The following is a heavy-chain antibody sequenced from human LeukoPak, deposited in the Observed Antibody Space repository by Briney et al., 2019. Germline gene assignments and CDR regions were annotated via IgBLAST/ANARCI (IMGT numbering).Heavy chain of an antibody. V-gene: IGHV3-30*18. CDR3: AKDLLGYGDYNGMDV. CDR1: GFTFSSYG. J-gene: IGHJ6*02. Sequence: GGSLRLSCAASGFTFSSYGMLWVRQAPGKGLEWVAVISYDGSNKYYADSVKGRFTISRDNSKNTLYLQMNSLRAEDTAVYYCAKDLLGYGDYNGMDVWGQGTTVTVSS. CDR2: ISYDGSNK. D-gene: IGHD4-17*01.